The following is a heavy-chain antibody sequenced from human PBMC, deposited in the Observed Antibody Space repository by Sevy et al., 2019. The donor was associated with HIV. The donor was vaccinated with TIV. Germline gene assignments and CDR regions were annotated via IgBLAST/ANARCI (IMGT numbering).Heavy chain of an antibody. D-gene: IGHD3-22*01. CDR3: AKEGYYYGSHSADWFDP. CDR2: ISKDGTNK. J-gene: IGHJ5*02. V-gene: IGHV3-30*04. Sequence: GGSLRLSCSASGFNISPYALHWVRQTPGKGLQWLAVISKDGTNKDYADFVKGRFSLSRDNSKNTLYLQMSNLRPEDTAVYYCAKEGYYYGSHSADWFDPWGQRTLVTVSS. CDR1: GFNISPYA.